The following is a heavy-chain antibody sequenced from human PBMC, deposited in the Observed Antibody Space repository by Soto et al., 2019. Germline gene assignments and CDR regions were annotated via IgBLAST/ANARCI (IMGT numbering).Heavy chain of an antibody. CDR1: GYTLTELS. Sequence: SVKVSCKVSGYTLTELSMHWVRQAPGKGLEWMGGFDPEDGETIYAQKFQGRVTMTKDTSTDTAYMELSSLRSEDTAVYYCATNTVATISGYWGQGNRVIVSS. CDR2: FDPEDGET. V-gene: IGHV1-24*01. J-gene: IGHJ4*02. CDR3: ATNTVATISGY. D-gene: IGHD5-12*01.